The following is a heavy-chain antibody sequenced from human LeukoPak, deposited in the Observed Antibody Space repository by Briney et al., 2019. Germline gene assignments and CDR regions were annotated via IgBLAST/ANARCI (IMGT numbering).Heavy chain of an antibody. Sequence: ASVKVSCKASGYTFTSYDINWVRQATGQGLEWMGRIIPILGIANYAQKFQGRVTITADKSTSTAYMELSSLRSEDTAVYYCARDRVGGGSGSFIRGAFDIWGQGTMVTVSS. D-gene: IGHD3-10*01. CDR2: IIPILGIA. V-gene: IGHV1-69*04. J-gene: IGHJ3*02. CDR1: GYTFTSYD. CDR3: ARDRVGGGSGSFIRGAFDI.